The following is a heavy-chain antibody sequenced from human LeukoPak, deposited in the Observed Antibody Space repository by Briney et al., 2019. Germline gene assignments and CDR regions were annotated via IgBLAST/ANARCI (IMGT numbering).Heavy chain of an antibody. J-gene: IGHJ6*02. CDR3: ARDIAVAGYYYYGMDV. CDR2: ISSSSSYI. V-gene: IGHV3-21*01. CDR1: GFTFSSCS. Sequence: PGGSLRLSCAASGFTFSSCSMNWVRQAPGKGLEWVSSISSSSSYIYYADSVKGRFTISRDNAKNSLYLQMNSLRAEDTAVYYCARDIAVAGYYYYGMDVWGQGTTVTVSS. D-gene: IGHD6-19*01.